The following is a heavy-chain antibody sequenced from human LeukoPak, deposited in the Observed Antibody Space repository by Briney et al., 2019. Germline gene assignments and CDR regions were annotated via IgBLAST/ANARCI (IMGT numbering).Heavy chain of an antibody. V-gene: IGHV3-21*04. CDR2: ISSSSSYI. CDR1: GFTFSSHS. CDR3: AKDQAMVRGVREPV. Sequence: PGGSLRLSCAASGFTFSSHSMNWVRQAPGKGLEWVSSISSSSSYIYYADSVKGRFTISRDNAKNTLYLQMNSLRAEDTAVYYCAKDQAMVRGVREPVWGQGTLVTVSS. D-gene: IGHD3-10*01. J-gene: IGHJ4*02.